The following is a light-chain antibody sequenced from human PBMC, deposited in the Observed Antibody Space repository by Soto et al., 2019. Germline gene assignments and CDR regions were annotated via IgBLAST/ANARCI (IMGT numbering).Light chain of an antibody. CDR2: GAS. Sequence: EIVMTQSPATLSVSPGEGATLSCRASQSVSSKLAWYQQKPGQAPRLLIYGASSRATGIPDRFSGSGSGTDFTLTSSRLEPEDFTVYYCQQYGGSHWTFGQGTKVDIK. V-gene: IGKV3-20*01. J-gene: IGKJ1*01. CDR1: QSVSSK. CDR3: QQYGGSHWT.